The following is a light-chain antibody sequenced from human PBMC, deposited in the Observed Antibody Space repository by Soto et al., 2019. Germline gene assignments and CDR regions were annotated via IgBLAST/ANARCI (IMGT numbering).Light chain of an antibody. Sequence: EVGLTQSPGTLSLSPGERATLSCRASQSVSSSYLAWYQQKPGQAPRLLIYGASSSATGIPDRFSGSGSGTDFSLTISRLEPEDFAVYYCQHYDSARWRSGLGTKVDI. CDR2: GAS. V-gene: IGKV3-20*01. CDR3: QHYDSARWR. J-gene: IGKJ1*01. CDR1: QSVSSSY.